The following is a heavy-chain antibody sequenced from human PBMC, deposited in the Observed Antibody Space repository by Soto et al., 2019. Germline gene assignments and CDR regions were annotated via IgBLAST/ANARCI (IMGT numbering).Heavy chain of an antibody. J-gene: IGHJ6*02. D-gene: IGHD2-21*01. V-gene: IGHV2-5*02. Sequence: QITLKESGPTLVKPTQTLTLTCTFSGFSLSTTGVGVGWIRQPPGKALEWLALIYWDDDKRYNPSLKSRLTNTKETSKNQVVLTMTNMDPVDTATDFCVQSRCGGDCLQSYSSHSYYGLDVWGQGTTVTVSS. CDR3: VQSRCGGDCLQSYSSHSYYGLDV. CDR2: IYWDDDK. CDR1: GFSLSTTGVG.